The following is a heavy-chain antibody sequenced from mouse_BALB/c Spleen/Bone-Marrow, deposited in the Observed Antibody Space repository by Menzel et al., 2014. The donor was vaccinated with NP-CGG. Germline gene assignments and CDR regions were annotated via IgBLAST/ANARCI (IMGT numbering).Heavy chain of an antibody. J-gene: IGHJ4*01. CDR1: GFTFSSYA. V-gene: IGHV5-9-4*01. CDR2: ISSGGSYT. CDR3: AREGLRRRAAMDY. D-gene: IGHD2-4*01. Sequence: EAQRVESGGGLVKPGGSLKLSCAAYGFTFSSYAMSWVRQSPEKRLEWVAEISSGGSYTYYPDTVTGRFTISRDNAKNTLYLEMSSLRSEDTAMYYCAREGLRRRAAMDYWGQGTSVTVSS.